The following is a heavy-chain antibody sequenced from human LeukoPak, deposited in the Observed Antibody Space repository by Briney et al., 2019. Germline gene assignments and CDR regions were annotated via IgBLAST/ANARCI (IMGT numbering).Heavy chain of an antibody. Sequence: PSQTLSLTCTVSGGSISSGYYYWSWIRQPPGKGLEWIRNIYDSGSTYYNPSLKSRVTISVDTSKNQFSLKLSSVTAADTAVYCCARDPEGSSSSISGWYFDLWGRGTLLTVSS. J-gene: IGHJ2*01. CDR2: IYDSGST. CDR1: GGSISSGYYY. D-gene: IGHD6-6*01. CDR3: ARDPEGSSSSISGWYFDL. V-gene: IGHV4-30-4*08.